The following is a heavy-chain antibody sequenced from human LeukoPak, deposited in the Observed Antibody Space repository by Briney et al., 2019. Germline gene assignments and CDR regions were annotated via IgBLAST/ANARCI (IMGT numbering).Heavy chain of an antibody. Sequence: SETLSLTCTVSGGSISSSSYYWGWIRQPPGKGLEWIGSIYYSGSTYYNPSLKSRVTISVDTSKNQFSLKLSSVTAADTAVYYCAGYGSGSYYAYYYYMDVWGKGTTVTISS. CDR1: GGSISSSSYY. CDR3: AGYGSGSYYAYYYYMDV. V-gene: IGHV4-39*07. D-gene: IGHD3-10*01. CDR2: IYYSGST. J-gene: IGHJ6*03.